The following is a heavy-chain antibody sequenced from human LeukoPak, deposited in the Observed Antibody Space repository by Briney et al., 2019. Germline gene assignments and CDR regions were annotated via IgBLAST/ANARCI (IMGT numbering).Heavy chain of an antibody. CDR2: INTNSGGT. CDR1: GYTFTGYY. V-gene: IGHV1-2*02. D-gene: IGHD6-19*01. Sequence: ASVKVSCKASGYTFTGYYMHWGRQPPGQGLEWMGWINTNSGGTTYAQKFQGRVTMTRETTSSTAYKELSRLRSDDTAVYYCARGSGWYANDNGGQGTVVTVSS. J-gene: IGHJ4*02. CDR3: ARGSGWYANDN.